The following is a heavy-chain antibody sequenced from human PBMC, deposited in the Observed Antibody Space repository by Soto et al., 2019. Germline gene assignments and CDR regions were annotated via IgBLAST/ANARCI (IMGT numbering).Heavy chain of an antibody. Sequence: QVQLVESGGGVVQPGRSLRLSCAASGFTFSSYAMHWVRQAPGKGLEWVAVISYDGSNKYYADSVKGRFTISRDNSKNTLYLQMNSLRAEETAVYYCATPPPGYGDYWGMDVWGQRTTVTVSS. D-gene: IGHD4-17*01. CDR2: ISYDGSNK. J-gene: IGHJ6*02. CDR3: ATPPPGYGDYWGMDV. V-gene: IGHV3-30-3*01. CDR1: GFTFSSYA.